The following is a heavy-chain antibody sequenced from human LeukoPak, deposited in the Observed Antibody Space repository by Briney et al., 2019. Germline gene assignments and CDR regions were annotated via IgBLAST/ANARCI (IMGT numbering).Heavy chain of an antibody. CDR2: IYHSGST. J-gene: IGHJ4*02. CDR3: ARARPFDY. Sequence: ETLSLTCAVYGGSFSGYYWSWIRQPPGKGLEWIGEIYHSGSTNYNPSLKSRVTISVDKSKNQFSLKLSSVTAADTAVYYCARARPFDYWGQGTLVTVSS. CDR1: GGSFSGYY. V-gene: IGHV4-34*01.